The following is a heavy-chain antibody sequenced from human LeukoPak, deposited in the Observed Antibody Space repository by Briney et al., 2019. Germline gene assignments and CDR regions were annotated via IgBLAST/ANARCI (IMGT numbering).Heavy chain of an antibody. CDR2: IYYSGST. CDR3: GGVLLWFGEFDAFDI. J-gene: IGHJ3*02. Sequence: SETLSLTCTVSGGSISSSSYYWGWIRQPPGKGLEWIGSIYYSGSTYYNPSLKSRVTISVDTSKNQFSLKLSSVTAADTAVCYCGGVLLWFGEFDAFDIWGQGTMVTVSS. D-gene: IGHD3-10*01. V-gene: IGHV4-39*01. CDR1: GGSISSSSYY.